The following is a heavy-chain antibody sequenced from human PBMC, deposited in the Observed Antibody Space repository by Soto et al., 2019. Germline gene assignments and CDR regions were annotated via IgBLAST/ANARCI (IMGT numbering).Heavy chain of an antibody. D-gene: IGHD1-26*01. CDR2: ARNKVNSYTT. CDR1: GFTFSYHH. CDR3: ARLVGTSFEL. J-gene: IGHJ4*02. Sequence: GPLSLSWAVAGASGFTFSYHHMDCVRQAPGKGLEWVGRARNKVNSYTTAYAASVKGRFTISRDDSKNSLYLQMNSLKTEDTAVYFCARLVGTSFELGGRGTLVTVSS. V-gene: IGHV3-72*01.